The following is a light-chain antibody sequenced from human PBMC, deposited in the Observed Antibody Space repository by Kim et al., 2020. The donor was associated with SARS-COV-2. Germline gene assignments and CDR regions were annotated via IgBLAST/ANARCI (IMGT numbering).Light chain of an antibody. J-gene: IGKJ2*01. CDR1: QSVLYSSNNQNY. V-gene: IGKV4-1*01. CDR3: QQYYTTPYT. Sequence: ATINCKSSQSVLYSSNNQNYLAWYQQKPGQPPKLLIYWASTRQSGVPDRFSGSGSGTDFTLAISSLQAEDVAVYYCQQYYTTPYTFGQGTKLEI. CDR2: WAS.